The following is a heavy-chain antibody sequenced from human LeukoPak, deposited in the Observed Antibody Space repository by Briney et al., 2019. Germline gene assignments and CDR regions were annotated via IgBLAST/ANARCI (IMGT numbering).Heavy chain of an antibody. D-gene: IGHD1-1*01. CDR2: ISGSGGST. V-gene: IGHV3-23*01. J-gene: IGHJ4*02. Sequence: GGSLRLSCAASGFTFSSYAMSWVRQAPGKRLKWVSAISGSGGSTYYADSVKGRFTISTDNSKNTLYLQMNSLRAEDTAVYYCAKVKMSSWNDVGYWGQGTLVTVSS. CDR3: AKVKMSSWNDVGY. CDR1: GFTFSSYA.